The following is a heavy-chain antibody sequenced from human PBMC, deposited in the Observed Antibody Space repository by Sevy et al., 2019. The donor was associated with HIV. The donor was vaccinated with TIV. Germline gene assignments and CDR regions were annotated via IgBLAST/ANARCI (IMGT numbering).Heavy chain of an antibody. Sequence: ASVKVSCKASGYIFTSYGISWVRQAPRQGLEWMGWINGHNGNTNYVQNLQGRVTMTTDTSTNTAYMELRSLRSDDPXXXXXXXXXXXXXXXXXGLFDFWGQGTLVTVSS. J-gene: IGHJ4*02. V-gene: IGHV1-18*01. CDR2: INGHNGNT. CDR3: XXXXXXXXXXXXGLFDF. CDR1: GYIFTSYG.